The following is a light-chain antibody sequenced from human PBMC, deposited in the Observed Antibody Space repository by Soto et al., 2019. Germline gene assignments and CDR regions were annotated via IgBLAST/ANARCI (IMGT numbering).Light chain of an antibody. Sequence: DIQMTQSPSTLSASVGDRVTITCRASQSISSWLAWYQQKPGKAPKLLIYKASSLESGGPSRFRGSGSGTEFTLTICSLQPDDFATYFCQPYNSYSPYTFGQGTKLEIK. CDR1: QSISSW. J-gene: IGKJ2*01. CDR3: QPYNSYSPYT. CDR2: KAS. V-gene: IGKV1-5*03.